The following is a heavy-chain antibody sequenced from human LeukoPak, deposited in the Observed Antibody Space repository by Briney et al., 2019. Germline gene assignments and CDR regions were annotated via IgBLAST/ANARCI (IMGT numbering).Heavy chain of an antibody. D-gene: IGHD3-10*01. CDR2: IYSGGST. CDR3: ATTARNTAWFKVIDY. CDR1: GLTVSSNY. V-gene: IGHV3-66*01. Sequence: GGSLRLSCAASGLTVSSNYMSWVRQAPGKGLEWVSVIYSGGSTYYADTVKGRFTISRDKSKNTLYLQMNSLRAEDTAVYYCATTARNTAWFKVIDYWGRGTLVTVSS. J-gene: IGHJ4*02.